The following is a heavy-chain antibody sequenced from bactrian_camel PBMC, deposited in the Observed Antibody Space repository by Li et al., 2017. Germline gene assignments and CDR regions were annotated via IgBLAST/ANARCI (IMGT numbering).Heavy chain of an antibody. Sequence: QVQLVESGGGSVQAGGSLRLSCAASGFSYRRYCLGWFRQAPGKEREGLAGIWRGTGNTFYADSVKDRFTISRDNAKNTLYLQMNSLKTEDTAVYYCTTTVRWKLRWNLPGGQGTQVTVS. V-gene: IGHV3S6*01. CDR3: TTTVRWKLRWNLP. CDR1: GFSYRRYC. D-gene: IGHD2*01. J-gene: IGHJ4*01. CDR2: IWRGTGNT.